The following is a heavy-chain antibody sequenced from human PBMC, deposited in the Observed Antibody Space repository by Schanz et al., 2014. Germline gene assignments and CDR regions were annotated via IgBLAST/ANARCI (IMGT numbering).Heavy chain of an antibody. V-gene: IGHV1-46*01. D-gene: IGHD3-3*01. J-gene: IGHJ5*02. CDR2: INPSGGST. CDR3: ARDDRFVEWSLLGS. CDR1: GYSFTSYY. Sequence: QVQLVQSGAEVKKPGASVKVSCKAFGYSFTSYYIHWVRQAPGQGLEWMATINPSGGSTSFAQKFQGRVTMTRATSTSTVNMELTSLRSEDTAVYYCARDDRFVEWSLLGSWGQGTLVTVSS.